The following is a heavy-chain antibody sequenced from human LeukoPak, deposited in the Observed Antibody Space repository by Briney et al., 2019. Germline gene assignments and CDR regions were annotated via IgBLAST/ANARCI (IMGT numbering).Heavy chain of an antibody. CDR2: IDWDDDK. CDR3: ARAFPTVTTFDY. Sequence: TLSLTCTVSGGSISSYYWSWIRQPPGKALEWLARIDWDDDKYYSTSLKTRLTISKDTSKNQVVLTMTNMDPVDTATYYCARAFPTVTTFDYWGQGTLVTVS. J-gene: IGHJ4*02. V-gene: IGHV2-70*11. CDR1: GGSISSYYW. D-gene: IGHD4-17*01.